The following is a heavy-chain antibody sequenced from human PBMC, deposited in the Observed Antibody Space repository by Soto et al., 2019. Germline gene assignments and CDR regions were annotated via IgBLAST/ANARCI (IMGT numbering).Heavy chain of an antibody. V-gene: IGHV1-2*02. Sequence: ASVKVSCKASGYTFTGHYIHWVRQAPEQGPEWMGEIGPESGATRYAQRFQGRVTMTRDMSITTVYMELNSLTAADTAVYYCARAKGALYNWFDPWGQGTLVTVSS. J-gene: IGHJ5*02. CDR1: GYTFTGHY. CDR3: ARAKGALYNWFDP. D-gene: IGHD1-26*01. CDR2: IGPESGAT.